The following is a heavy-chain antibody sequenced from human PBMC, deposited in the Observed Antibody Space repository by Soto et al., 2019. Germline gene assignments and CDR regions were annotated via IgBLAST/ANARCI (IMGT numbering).Heavy chain of an antibody. CDR3: ARRGYGSRWPNVYMDV. V-gene: IGHV3-64*01. D-gene: IGHD6-13*01. CDR2: ISNNGAHT. CDR1: GFTFSNYE. Sequence: EAQLVESGGGLVQPGGSLRLSCAASGFTFSNYEMHWVRQAPGKGLEYVSGISNNGAHTDYAKSVKGRFTSSSDNSENTLYLQMGSMRAEDMSLYYCARRGYGSRWPNVYMDVWGKGTTVTVSS. J-gene: IGHJ6*03.